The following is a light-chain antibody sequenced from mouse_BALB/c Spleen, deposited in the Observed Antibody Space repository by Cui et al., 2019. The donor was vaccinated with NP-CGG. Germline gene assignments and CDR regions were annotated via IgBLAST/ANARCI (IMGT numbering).Light chain of an antibody. Sequence: QVVLTQSPAILSASPGEKVTMTCSASSSVSHRYRYYQKPGSSPKPWIYGTSNLASGVPARFGGSGSGTSYSLTISSMEAEDAATYYCQQFHSYPPITFGAGTKLELK. CDR3: QQFHSYPPIT. CDR1: SSVSH. V-gene: IGKV4-61*01. J-gene: IGKJ5*01. CDR2: GTS.